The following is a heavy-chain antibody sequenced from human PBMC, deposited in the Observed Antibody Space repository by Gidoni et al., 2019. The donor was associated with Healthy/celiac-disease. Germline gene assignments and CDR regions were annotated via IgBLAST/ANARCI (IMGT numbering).Heavy chain of an antibody. CDR2: IKSKTDGGTT. J-gene: IGHJ4*02. V-gene: IGHV3-15*01. CDR3: TTDLDYYDSSGYYYDDDY. Sequence: EVQLVESGGGLVKPGGSLRLSWPASGFPFGIAWMSWVRQAPGKGLEWVGRIKSKTDGGTTDYAAPVKGRFTISRDDSKNTLYLQMNSLKTEDTAVYYCTTDLDYYDSSGYYYDDDYWGQGTLVTVSS. D-gene: IGHD3-22*01. CDR1: GFPFGIAW.